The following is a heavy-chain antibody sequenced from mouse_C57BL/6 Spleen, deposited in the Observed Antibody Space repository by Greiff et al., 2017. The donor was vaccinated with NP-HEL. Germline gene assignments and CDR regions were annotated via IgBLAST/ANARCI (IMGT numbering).Heavy chain of an antibody. CDR1: GFSLTSYG. V-gene: IGHV2-5*01. D-gene: IGHD1-1*01. CDR3: AKQGYYGSSVYFDY. J-gene: IGHJ2*01. Sequence: QVQLQQSGPGLVQPSQSLSITCTVSGFSLTSYGVHWVRQSPGKGLEWLGVIWRGGSTDYNAAFMSRLSITKDNSKSQVFFKMNSLQADDTAIYYCAKQGYYGSSVYFDYWGQGTTLTVSS. CDR2: IWRGGST.